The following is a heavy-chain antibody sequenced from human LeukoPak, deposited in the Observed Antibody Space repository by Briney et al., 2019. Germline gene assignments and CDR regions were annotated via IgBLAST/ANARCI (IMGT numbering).Heavy chain of an antibody. D-gene: IGHD2-2*01. CDR1: GGSISSSSYY. CDR2: IYYSGST. CDR3: AREGSSTHFDY. J-gene: IGHJ4*02. V-gene: IGHV4-39*07. Sequence: PSETLSLTCTVSGGSISSSSYYWGWIRQPPGKGLEWIGSIYYSGSTYYNPSLKSRVTMSVDTSKNQFSLKLSSVTAADTAVYYCAREGSSTHFDYWGQGTLVTVSS.